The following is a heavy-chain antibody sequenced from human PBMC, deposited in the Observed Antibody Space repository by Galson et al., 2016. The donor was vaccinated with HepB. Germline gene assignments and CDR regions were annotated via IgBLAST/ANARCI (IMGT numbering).Heavy chain of an antibody. CDR3: ARNQWIQLEDALDM. CDR1: GFTFSDYH. CDR2: ISSSGSNK. D-gene: IGHD5-18*01. V-gene: IGHV3-11*01. Sequence: SLRLSCAASGFTFSDYHMSWIRQAPGKGLEWVSYISSSGSNKYYADSVKGRFTISRDNAKHSMYLQMNSLRAEDTAVYYCARNQWIQLEDALDMWGQGTMVTVSS. J-gene: IGHJ3*02.